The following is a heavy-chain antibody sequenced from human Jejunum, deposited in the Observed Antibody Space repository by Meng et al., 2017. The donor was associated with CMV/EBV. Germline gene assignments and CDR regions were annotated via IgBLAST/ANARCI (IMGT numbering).Heavy chain of an antibody. CDR1: SVSDNY. V-gene: IGHV3-53*01. J-gene: IGHJ4*02. CDR2: LYTLGTK. D-gene: IGHD2-15*01. Sequence: SVSDNYMSWVRQAPGRSLEWVASLYTLGTKSYADSVKGRFTFSRDNSKNTLYLQMDSLRAEDTAVYYCAREKFYTPACSSVFDHWGQGTMVTVSS. CDR3: AREKFYTPACSSVFDH.